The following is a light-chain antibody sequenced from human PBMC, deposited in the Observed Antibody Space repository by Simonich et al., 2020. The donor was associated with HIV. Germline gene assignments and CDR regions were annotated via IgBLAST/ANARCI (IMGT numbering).Light chain of an antibody. CDR3: CSYAGSYTV. V-gene: IGLV2-11*01. J-gene: IGLJ2*01. CDR1: SSDVGGYNY. Sequence: QSALTQPRSVSGSPGQSVTISCTGTSSDVGGYNYVSWYQQHPGKAPKLMLDDVSKRPSGVPDRFSGSKSDNTASLTISGLQAEDEADYYCCSYAGSYTVFGGGTKLTVL. CDR2: DVS.